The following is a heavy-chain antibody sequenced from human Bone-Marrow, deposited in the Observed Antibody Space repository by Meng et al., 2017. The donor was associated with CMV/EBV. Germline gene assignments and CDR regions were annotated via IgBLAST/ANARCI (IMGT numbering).Heavy chain of an antibody. D-gene: IGHD3-22*01. CDR2: IRRNTYGGTT. V-gene: IGHV3-49*04. Sequence: GGSLRLSCAASGFTFSSYAMSWVRQAPGKGLEWVGFIRRNTYGGTTEYAASVKGRFTISRDDSKSIAYLQMNSLKSEDTAVYYCSRDGVSYDSSGYYYLGMDVWGPGTTVTVSS. J-gene: IGHJ6*02. CDR3: SRDGVSYDSSGYYYLGMDV. CDR1: GFTFSSYA.